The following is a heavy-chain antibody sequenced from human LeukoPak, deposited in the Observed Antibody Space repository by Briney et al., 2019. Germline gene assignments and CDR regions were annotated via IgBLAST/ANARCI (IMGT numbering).Heavy chain of an antibody. D-gene: IGHD3-10*01. V-gene: IGHV3-74*01. CDR3: ARSGVLLWFGELLGRGGYFDY. Sequence: GGSLRLSCAGSGFTFSSYWMHWVRQAPGKGLVWVSRITSDGSDIVYADSVKGRFTISRDNAKNSLYLQMNSLRAEDTAVYYCARSGVLLWFGELLGRGGYFDYWGQGTLVTVSS. J-gene: IGHJ4*02. CDR1: GFTFSSYW. CDR2: ITSDGSDI.